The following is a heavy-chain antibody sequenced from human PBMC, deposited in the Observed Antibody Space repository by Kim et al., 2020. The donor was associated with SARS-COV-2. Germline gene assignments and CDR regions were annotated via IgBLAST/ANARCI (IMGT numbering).Heavy chain of an antibody. CDR3: AKALGPQDYYYYGMDV. CDR1: GFTFSSYG. Sequence: GGSLRLSCAASGFTFSSYGMHWVRQAPGKGLEWVAAIWYGGSNKYYADSVKGRFTISRDNSKNTLYLQMNSLRAEDTAVYYCAKALGPQDYYYYGMDVWG. CDR2: IWYGGSNK. J-gene: IGHJ6*01. V-gene: IGHV3-33*06.